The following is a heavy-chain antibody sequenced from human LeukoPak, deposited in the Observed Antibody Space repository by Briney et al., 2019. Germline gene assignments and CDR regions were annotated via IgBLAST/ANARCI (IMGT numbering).Heavy chain of an antibody. V-gene: IGHV3-23*01. CDR1: GFTFSCYA. CDR3: AKDSPIVVVPAAMSLGMDV. CDR2: ISGSGGST. Sequence: PGGSLRLSCAASGFTFSCYAMSWVRQAPGKGLEWVSAISGSGGSTYYADSVKGRFTISRDNSKNTLYLQMNSLRAEDTAVYYCAKDSPIVVVPAAMSLGMDVWGQGTTVTVSS. D-gene: IGHD2-2*01. J-gene: IGHJ6*02.